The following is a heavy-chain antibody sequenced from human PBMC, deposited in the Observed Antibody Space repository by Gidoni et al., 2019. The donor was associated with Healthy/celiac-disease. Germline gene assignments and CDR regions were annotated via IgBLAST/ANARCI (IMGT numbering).Heavy chain of an antibody. Sequence: EVQLVESGGCLVKPGGSLRLSCAASGFPFSSYSMNWVRQAPGKGLEWVSSISSSSSYIYYADSVKGRFTISRENAKNSLYLQMNSLRAEDTAVYYCARDVAAVVFSFDYWGQGTLVTVSS. D-gene: IGHD6-19*01. V-gene: IGHV3-21*01. CDR2: ISSSSSYI. CDR3: ARDVAAVVFSFDY. CDR1: GFPFSSYS. J-gene: IGHJ4*02.